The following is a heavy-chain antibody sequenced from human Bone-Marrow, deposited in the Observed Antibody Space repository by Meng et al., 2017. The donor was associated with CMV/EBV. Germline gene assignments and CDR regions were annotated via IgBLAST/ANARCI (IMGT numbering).Heavy chain of an antibody. V-gene: IGHV1-2*02. Sequence: ASVKVSCKASGYTFTDYFIHWVRQAPGQGLEWMGWINPNTGVTNYAQKFQGRVTMTRDTSISTAYMELSRMRSDDTAVYFCARGCTNYYYYDVDVWGQGATVTVSS. CDR3: ARGCTNYYYYDVDV. J-gene: IGHJ6*02. CDR2: INPNTGVT. CDR1: GYTFTDYF. D-gene: IGHD4/OR15-4a*01.